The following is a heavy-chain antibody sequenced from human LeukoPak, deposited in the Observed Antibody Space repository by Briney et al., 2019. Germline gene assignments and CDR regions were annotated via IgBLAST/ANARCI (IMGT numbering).Heavy chain of an antibody. D-gene: IGHD3-22*01. CDR2: IYWDDDR. Sequence: ESGPTLVNPTQTLTLTCTFSGFSLNTRGVGVGWIRQPPGRALEWLALIYWDDDRRYSPFLKSRLTITKDTSKNQVVLTMTNMDHVDTATYFCAHRKNYYDSSVFDNWGQGTLVTVSS. CDR3: AHRKNYYDSSVFDN. J-gene: IGHJ4*02. CDR1: GFSLNTRGVG. V-gene: IGHV2-5*02.